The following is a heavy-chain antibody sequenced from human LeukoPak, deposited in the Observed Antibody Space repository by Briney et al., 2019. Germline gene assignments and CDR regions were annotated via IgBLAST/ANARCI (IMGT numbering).Heavy chain of an antibody. CDR2: IYYSGST. V-gene: IGHV4-59*08. Sequence: SETLSLTCTVSGGSISSYYWSWIRQPPGKGLEWIGYIYYSGSTNYNPSLKSRVTISVDTSKNQFSLKLSSVTAADTAVYYCARRHYDFWSGYYGTFDYWGQGTLVTASS. D-gene: IGHD3-3*01. CDR3: ARRHYDFWSGYYGTFDY. CDR1: GGSISSYY. J-gene: IGHJ4*02.